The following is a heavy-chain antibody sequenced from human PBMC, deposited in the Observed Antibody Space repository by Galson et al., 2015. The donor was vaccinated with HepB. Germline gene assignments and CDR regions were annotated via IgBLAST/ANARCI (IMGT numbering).Heavy chain of an antibody. Sequence: SLRLSCAASGFTFSNAWMSWVRQAPGKGLEWVGRIKSKTDGGTTDYAAPVKGRFTISRDDSKNTLYLQMNSLKTEDTAVYYCTTERYSGSWRKPLDAFDIWGQGTMVTVSS. V-gene: IGHV3-15*01. D-gene: IGHD1-26*01. CDR1: GFTFSNAW. CDR3: TTERYSGSWRKPLDAFDI. J-gene: IGHJ3*02. CDR2: IKSKTDGGTT.